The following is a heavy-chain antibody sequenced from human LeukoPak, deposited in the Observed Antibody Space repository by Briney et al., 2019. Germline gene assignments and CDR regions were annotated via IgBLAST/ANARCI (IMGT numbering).Heavy chain of an antibody. V-gene: IGHV4-59*01. CDR2: NCNSGTT. CDR3: AREGRGGDWLLD. CDR1: GGSFNNYC. J-gene: IGHJ4*02. D-gene: IGHD3-9*01. Sequence: SETLSLTCTVSGGSFNNYCCSWLRQPPGKGLEWIGYNCNSGTTNYNASLKSRVTMSVDTSKIQFSLRLRSVTAADTAVYYCAREGRGGDWLLDWGQGALVTVSS.